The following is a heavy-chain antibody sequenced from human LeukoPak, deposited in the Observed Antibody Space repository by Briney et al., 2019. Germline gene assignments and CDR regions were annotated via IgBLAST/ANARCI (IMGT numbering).Heavy chain of an antibody. J-gene: IGHJ4*02. CDR1: GFTFSSYA. Sequence: GGSLRLSCAASGFTFSSYAMSWVRQAPGKGLEWVSSISGSGGSIYYADSVKGRFTISRDNSKNTLYLQMNSLRAEDTAVYYCAKDPSGSYQRGVYWGQGTLVTVSS. CDR3: AKDPSGSYQRGVY. D-gene: IGHD1-26*01. V-gene: IGHV3-23*01. CDR2: ISGSGGSI.